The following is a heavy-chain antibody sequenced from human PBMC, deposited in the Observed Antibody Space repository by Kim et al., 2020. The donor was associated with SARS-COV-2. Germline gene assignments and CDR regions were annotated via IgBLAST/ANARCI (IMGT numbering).Heavy chain of an antibody. CDR2: ISYDGSNK. CDR1: GFTFSSYG. D-gene: IGHD4-17*01. J-gene: IGHJ4*02. Sequence: GGSLRLSCAASGFTFSSYGMHWVRQAPGKGLEWVAVISYDGSNKYYADSVKGRFTISRDNSKNTLYLQMNSLRAEDTAVYYCAREVDYGDYGDFDYWGQGTLVTVSS. V-gene: IGHV3-33*05. CDR3: AREVDYGDYGDFDY.